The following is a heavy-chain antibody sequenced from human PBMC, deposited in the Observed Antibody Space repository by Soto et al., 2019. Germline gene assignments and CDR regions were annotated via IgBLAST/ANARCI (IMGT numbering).Heavy chain of an antibody. CDR3: ASLDCSGGSCYSSP. CDR1: GGSISSYY. CDR2: IYYSGST. J-gene: IGHJ5*02. D-gene: IGHD2-15*01. V-gene: IGHV4-59*08. Sequence: PSETLSLTCTVSGGSISSYYWSWIRQPPGKGLEWIGYIYYSGSTNYNPSLKSRVTISVDTSKNQFSLKLSSVTAADTAAYYCASLDCSGGSCYSSPWGQGTLVTVSS.